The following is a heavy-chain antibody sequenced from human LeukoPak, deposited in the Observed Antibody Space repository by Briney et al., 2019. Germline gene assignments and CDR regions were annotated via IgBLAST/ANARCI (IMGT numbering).Heavy chain of an antibody. D-gene: IGHD5-18*01. CDR2: INHSGST. CDR3: ARGPGYSYGYAFAYYYMDV. CDR1: GGSISSSSYY. Sequence: SETLSLTCTVSGGSISSSSYYWGWIRQPPGKGLEWIGEINHSGSTNYNPSLKSRVTISVDTSKNQFSLKLSSVTAADTAVYYCARGPGYSYGYAFAYYYMDVWGKGTTVTVSS. J-gene: IGHJ6*03. V-gene: IGHV4-39*07.